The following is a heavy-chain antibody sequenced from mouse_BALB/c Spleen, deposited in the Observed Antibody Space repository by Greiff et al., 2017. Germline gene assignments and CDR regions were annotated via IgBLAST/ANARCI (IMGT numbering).Heavy chain of an antibody. Sequence: EVNVVESGGDLVKPGGSLKLSCAASGFTFSSYGMSWVRQTPDKRLEWVATISSGGSYTYYPDSVKGRFTISRDNAKNTLYLQMSSLKSEDTAMYYCARRDDYYYAMDYWGQGTSVTVSS. CDR3: ARRDDYYYAMDY. V-gene: IGHV5-6*02. CDR1: GFTFSSYG. D-gene: IGHD2-4*01. CDR2: ISSGGSYT. J-gene: IGHJ4*01.